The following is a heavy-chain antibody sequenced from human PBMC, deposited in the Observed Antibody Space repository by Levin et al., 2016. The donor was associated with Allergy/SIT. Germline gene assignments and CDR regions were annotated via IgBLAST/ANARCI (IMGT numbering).Heavy chain of an antibody. CDR2: INHSGST. CDR1: GGSFSGYY. CDR3: ASGSSWYALYYYGMDV. J-gene: IGHJ6*02. V-gene: IGHV4-34*01. D-gene: IGHD6-13*01. Sequence: SETLSLTCAVYGGSFSGYYWSWIRQPPGKGLEWIGEINHSGSTNYNPSLKSRVTISVDTSKNQFSLKLSSVTAADTAVYYCASGSSWYALYYYGMDVWGQGTTVTVSS.